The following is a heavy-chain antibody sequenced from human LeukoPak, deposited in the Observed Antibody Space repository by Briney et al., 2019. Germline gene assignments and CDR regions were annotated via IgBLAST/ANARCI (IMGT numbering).Heavy chain of an antibody. CDR3: AKDSSSWTDAFDI. CDR2: ISWNSGSI. J-gene: IGHJ3*02. Sequence: GRSLRLSCAASGFTFDDYAMHWVRQAPEKGLEWVSGISWNSGSIGYADSVKGRSTISRDNAKNSLYLQMNSLRAEDTALYYCAKDSSSWTDAFDIWGQGTMVTVSS. CDR1: GFTFDDYA. V-gene: IGHV3-9*01. D-gene: IGHD6-13*01.